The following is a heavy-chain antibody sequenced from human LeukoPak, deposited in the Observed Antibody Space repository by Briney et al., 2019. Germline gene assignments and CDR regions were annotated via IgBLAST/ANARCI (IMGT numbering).Heavy chain of an antibody. D-gene: IGHD1-26*01. Sequence: GGSLRLSCAASGFTFSNYAMSWVRHTPGKGLEWVSVISGSGGSIYYADSVKGRFIISRDTSKNTLYLQMNSLRAEDTAMYYCVREDLGVDYWGQGTLVTVSS. CDR1: GFTFSNYA. V-gene: IGHV3-23*01. CDR3: VREDLGVDY. CDR2: ISGSGGSI. J-gene: IGHJ4*02.